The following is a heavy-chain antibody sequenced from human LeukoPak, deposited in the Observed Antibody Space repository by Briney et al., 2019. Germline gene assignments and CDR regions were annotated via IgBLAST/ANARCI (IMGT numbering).Heavy chain of an antibody. CDR2: ISSSSTYI. D-gene: IGHD1-26*01. CDR3: AREPQLGIVGASSAFDI. V-gene: IGHV3-21*01. Sequence: GGSLRLSCAASGFTFSSYNMNWVRQAPGKGLEWVSSISSSSTYIYYADSMKGRFTISRDNAKNSLYLQMNSLRAEDTAVYYCAREPQLGIVGASSAFDIWGQGTMVTVSS. J-gene: IGHJ3*02. CDR1: GFTFSSYN.